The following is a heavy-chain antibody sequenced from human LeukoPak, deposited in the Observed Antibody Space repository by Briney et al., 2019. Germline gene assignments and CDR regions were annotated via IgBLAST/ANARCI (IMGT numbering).Heavy chain of an antibody. J-gene: IGHJ4*02. V-gene: IGHV3-30-3*01. CDR1: GFTFNSYA. D-gene: IGHD6-19*01. CDR3: ARGGAVAGTTQFDY. Sequence: PGRSLRLSCAASGFTFNSYAMHWVRQAPDKGLEWVAVISYDGSNKYDADSVKGRFTISRDNSKNTLYLQMNSLGAEDTAVYYCARGGAVAGTTQFDYWGQGTLVTVSS. CDR2: ISYDGSNK.